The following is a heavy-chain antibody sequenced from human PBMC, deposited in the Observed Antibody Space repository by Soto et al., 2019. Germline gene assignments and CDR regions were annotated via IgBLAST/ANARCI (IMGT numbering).Heavy chain of an antibody. CDR1: GFTFSSYE. Sequence: GGSLRLSCAASGFTFSSYEMNWVRQAPGKGLEWVSYISSSGSTIYYADSVKGRFTISRDNAKNSLYLQMNSQRAEDTAVYYCARVGSYAFDIWGQGTMVTVSS. D-gene: IGHD2-15*01. J-gene: IGHJ3*02. V-gene: IGHV3-48*03. CDR2: ISSSGSTI. CDR3: ARVGSYAFDI.